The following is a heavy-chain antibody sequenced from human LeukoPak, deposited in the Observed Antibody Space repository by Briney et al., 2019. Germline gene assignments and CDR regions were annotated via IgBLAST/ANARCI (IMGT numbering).Heavy chain of an antibody. CDR2: ISSSGSSI. CDR1: GFTFSDYY. Sequence: GGSLRLSCAASGFTFSDYYMSWVRQAPGKGLEWISYISSSGSSIYYTDSVKGRFTISRDDAKNSLSLQMNSLRAEDTAIYYCARDQSPLGRGNYGYDAFGIWGQGTMVTVSS. J-gene: IGHJ3*02. CDR3: ARDQSPLGRGNYGYDAFGI. V-gene: IGHV3-11*01. D-gene: IGHD4-17*01.